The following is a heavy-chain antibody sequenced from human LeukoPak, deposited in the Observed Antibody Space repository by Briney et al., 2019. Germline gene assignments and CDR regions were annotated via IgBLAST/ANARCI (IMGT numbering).Heavy chain of an antibody. J-gene: IGHJ4*02. CDR2: LSSRSTYA. Sequence: PGGSLRLSCAASGFSFSDHYMSWVRQAPGKGLEWISYLSSRSTYAFYADSVKGRFTISRDNSKNTLYLQMGRLRAEDMAVYYCARSNNIVGATYFDYWGQGTLVTVSS. CDR1: GFSFSDHY. D-gene: IGHD1-26*01. CDR3: ARSNNIVGATYFDY. V-gene: IGHV3-11*06.